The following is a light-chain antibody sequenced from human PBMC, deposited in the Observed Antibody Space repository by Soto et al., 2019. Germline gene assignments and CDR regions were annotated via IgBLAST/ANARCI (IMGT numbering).Light chain of an antibody. CDR3: QQYYSTPLT. J-gene: IGKJ4*01. CDR1: QSVLYSSNNKNY. V-gene: IGKV4-1*01. CDR2: KAS. Sequence: DIVMTQSPDSLAVSLGERATINCKSSQSVLYSSNNKNYLAWYQQKPGKAPKLLIYKASTLKSGVPSRFSGSGSGTDFTLTISSLQAEDVAVYYCQQYYSTPLTFGGGTKVDNK.